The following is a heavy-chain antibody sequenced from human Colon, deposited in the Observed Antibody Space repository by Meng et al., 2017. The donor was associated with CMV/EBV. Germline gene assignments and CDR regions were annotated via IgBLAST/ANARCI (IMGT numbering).Heavy chain of an antibody. CDR1: GFIFSNYW. CDR2: LNNDGTYM. Sequence: CAASGFIFSNYWMHSVRQAPGKGLVWFARLNNDGTYMTYADSVRGRFSISRDNAQNTVYLKMNRLTADDTAVYYCARPRDGYSPFDLWGQGTLVTVSS. D-gene: IGHD5-24*01. V-gene: IGHV3-74*03. J-gene: IGHJ4*02. CDR3: ARPRDGYSPFDL.